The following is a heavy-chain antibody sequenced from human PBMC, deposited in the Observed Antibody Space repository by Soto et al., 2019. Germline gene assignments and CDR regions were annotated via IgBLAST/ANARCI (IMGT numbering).Heavy chain of an antibody. D-gene: IGHD2-15*01. J-gene: IGHJ4*02. CDR2: IVPIFGTA. CDR3: AREGGTYSLDS. CDR1: GGTFSNSG. V-gene: IGHV1-69*01. Sequence: QVQLVQSEAEVKKPGSSVKVSCKASGGTFSNSGISWVRQAPGQGLEWMGGIVPIFGTANYAQRFRGRATITADESTNTAYLDLSSLRSGDTAVYYCAREGGTYSLDSWGQGTLVTVSS.